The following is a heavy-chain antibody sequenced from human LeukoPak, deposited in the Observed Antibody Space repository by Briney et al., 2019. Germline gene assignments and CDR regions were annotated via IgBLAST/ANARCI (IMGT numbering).Heavy chain of an antibody. CDR1: GGSISTYY. Sequence: SETLSLTCTVSGGSISTYYWSWIRQPPGKGLEWIGYIYYSGSTNYNPSLKSRVTISVDTSKNQFSLKLNSVTAADTAVYYCATVSPVNRLLYYYYGMDVWGQGTTVTVSS. CDR3: ATVSPVNRLLYYYYGMDV. CDR2: IYYSGST. V-gene: IGHV4-59*01. J-gene: IGHJ6*02. D-gene: IGHD1-14*01.